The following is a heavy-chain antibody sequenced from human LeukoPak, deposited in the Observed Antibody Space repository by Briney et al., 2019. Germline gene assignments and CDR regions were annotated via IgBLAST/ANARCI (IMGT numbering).Heavy chain of an antibody. J-gene: IGHJ4*02. CDR3: ARGGSSSYFDY. Sequence: SVKDSSKASGGTFSSYAISWGRQAPGQRVEWMGGIIPIFGTANCAEKFQGRVTITTDESTSTAYMELSSLRSEDTAVYYCARGGSSSYFDYWGQGTLVTVSS. D-gene: IGHD6-6*01. CDR1: GGTFSSYA. V-gene: IGHV1-69*05. CDR2: IIPIFGTA.